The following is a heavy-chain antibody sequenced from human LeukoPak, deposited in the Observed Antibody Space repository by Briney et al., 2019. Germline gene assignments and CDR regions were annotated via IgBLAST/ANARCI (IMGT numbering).Heavy chain of an antibody. CDR1: GFTFSSYA. CDR3: AASPSPMSSGWFYY. D-gene: IGHD6-19*01. Sequence: PGGSLRLSCAASGFTFSSYAMSWARQAPGKGLEWVSAISGSGGSTYYADSVKGRFTISRDNSKNTLYLQMNSLRAEDTAVYYCAASPSPMSSGWFYYWGQGTLVTVSS. CDR2: ISGSGGST. V-gene: IGHV3-23*01. J-gene: IGHJ4*02.